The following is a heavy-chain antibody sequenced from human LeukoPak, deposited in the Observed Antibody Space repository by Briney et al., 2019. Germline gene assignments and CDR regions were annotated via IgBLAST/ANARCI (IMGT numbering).Heavy chain of an antibody. V-gene: IGHV3-33*06. CDR3: AKDGANYGDYERVDY. Sequence: GGSLRLSCAASGFTFSSYGMHWVRQAPGKGLEWVAVIWYDGSNKYYADSVKGRFTISRDNSKNTLYLQMNSLRAEDTAVYYCAKDGANYGDYERVDYWGQGTLVTVSS. J-gene: IGHJ4*02. D-gene: IGHD4-17*01. CDR2: IWYDGSNK. CDR1: GFTFSSYG.